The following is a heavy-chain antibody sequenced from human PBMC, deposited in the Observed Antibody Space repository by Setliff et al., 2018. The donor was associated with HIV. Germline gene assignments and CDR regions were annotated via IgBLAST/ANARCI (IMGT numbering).Heavy chain of an antibody. CDR1: GGSLSYYY. J-gene: IGHJ4*02. Sequence: PSETLSLTCTVSGGSLSYYYWSWIRQTPGKGLEWMAYVYNSASTRYNPSLASRVTVSIDTSKNQFSLNLTSVTAADTAVYYCARANGYSGYRPIDYWGQGTLVTVSS. V-gene: IGHV4-59*12. D-gene: IGHD5-12*01. CDR3: ARANGYSGYRPIDY. CDR2: VYNSAST.